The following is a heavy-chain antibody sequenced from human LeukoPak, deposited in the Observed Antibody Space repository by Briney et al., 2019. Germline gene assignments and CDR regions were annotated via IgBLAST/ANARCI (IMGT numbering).Heavy chain of an antibody. CDR2: IKEDGTET. J-gene: IGHJ4*02. Sequence: GGSLRLSCAASGFMFSSNWMSWVRLAPGKGLEWVANIKEDGTETYYVDSVKGRFTISGDNAKNSLYLQMNSLRVEDTAVYYCAKEGRSLQTYWGQGTLVTVSS. D-gene: IGHD5-24*01. CDR1: GFMFSSNW. V-gene: IGHV3-7*03. CDR3: AKEGRSLQTY.